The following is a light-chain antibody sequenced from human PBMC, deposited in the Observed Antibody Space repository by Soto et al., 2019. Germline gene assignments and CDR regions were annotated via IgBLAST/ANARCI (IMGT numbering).Light chain of an antibody. CDR1: QSVP. J-gene: IGKJ5*01. V-gene: IGKV3-20*01. CDR3: QQYGRSPRT. CDR2: GAS. Sequence: EIVLTQSPGTLSLSPGERATLSCMASQSVPLGWYQQKPGQAPSLLIFGASHRATGIPDRFSGSGSGTDFTLTISNLEPEDFAVYYCQQYGRSPRTVGQGTRVEIK.